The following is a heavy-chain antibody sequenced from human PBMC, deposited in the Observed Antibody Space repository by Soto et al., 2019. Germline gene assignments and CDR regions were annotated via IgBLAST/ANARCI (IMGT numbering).Heavy chain of an antibody. V-gene: IGHV1-18*04. CDR1: GYTFTSYG. J-gene: IGHJ6*02. CDR2: ISAYNRKT. Sequence: ASLEVSCKASGYTFTSYGISWVQQAPGQALEWIGWISAYNRKTNYAKKLQGIVTMTTDTSTSTAYMELRSLRSDDTAVYYCARDIYQDSSGHYDDLYSSYYGMDVWGQATTV. D-gene: IGHD3-22*01. CDR3: ARDIYQDSSGHYDDLYSSYYGMDV.